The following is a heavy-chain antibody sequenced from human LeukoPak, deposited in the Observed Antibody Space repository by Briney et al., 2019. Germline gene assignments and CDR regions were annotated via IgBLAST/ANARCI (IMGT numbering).Heavy chain of an antibody. V-gene: IGHV1-18*01. CDR2: ISAYNGNT. D-gene: IGHD3-22*01. J-gene: IGHJ4*02. CDR3: AREIDYDSSGYVDY. CDR1: GYTFTSYP. Sequence: ASVKVSCKASGYTFTSYPITWVRQAPGQGLEWMGWISAYNGNTNYAQKLQGRVTMTTDTSTSTAYMELRSLRSDDTAVYYCAREIDYDSSGYVDYWGQGTLVTVSS.